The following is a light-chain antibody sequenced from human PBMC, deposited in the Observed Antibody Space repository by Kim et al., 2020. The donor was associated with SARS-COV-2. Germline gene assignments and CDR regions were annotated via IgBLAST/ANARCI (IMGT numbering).Light chain of an antibody. CDR1: DDSLASDY. J-gene: IGLJ3*02. CDR2: GND. CDR3: QSFDGTNVV. Sequence: GRQLTSTGAGSDDSLASDYVQWYQQHPGSAPTIVFSGNDQRPSGVPDRFSGSVDSSSNSASLTISGLKTEDEADYHCQSFDGTNVVFGGGTQLTVL. V-gene: IGLV6-57*02.